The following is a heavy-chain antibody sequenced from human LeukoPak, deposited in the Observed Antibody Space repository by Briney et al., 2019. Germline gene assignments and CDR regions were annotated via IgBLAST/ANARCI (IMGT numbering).Heavy chain of an antibody. CDR3: ARVWFGDNWFDP. Sequence: PSETLSLTCTVSGGSISSSSYYWGWIRQPPGKGLEWIGSIYYSGSTYYNPSLKSRVTISVDTSKNQFSLKLSSVTAADTAVYYCARVWFGDNWFDPWGQGTLVTVSS. CDR1: GGSISSSSYY. V-gene: IGHV4-39*01. CDR2: IYYSGST. J-gene: IGHJ5*02. D-gene: IGHD3-10*01.